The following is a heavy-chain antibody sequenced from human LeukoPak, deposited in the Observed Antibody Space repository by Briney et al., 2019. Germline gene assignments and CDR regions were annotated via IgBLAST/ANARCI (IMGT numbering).Heavy chain of an antibody. V-gene: IGHV1-2*02. CDR3: ARTYEKMATMGAFHY. CDR2: INPNSGGT. Sequence: ASVKVSCSASGYSFIAYYIHWVRQAPGQGLEWMGWINPNSGGTNYAQKFQGRVTMTRDTSISTVYMDLSSLRSDDTAVYYCARTYEKMATMGAFHYWGQGTLVTVSS. CDR1: GYSFIAYY. D-gene: IGHD5-24*01. J-gene: IGHJ4*02.